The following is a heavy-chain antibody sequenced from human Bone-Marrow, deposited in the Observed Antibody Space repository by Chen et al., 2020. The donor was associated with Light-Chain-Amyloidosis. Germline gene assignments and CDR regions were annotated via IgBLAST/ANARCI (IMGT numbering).Heavy chain of an antibody. Sequence: EVQLVESGGGLVQPGGSLRLSCAASGFTFSDYWMSWVRQAPGKGLEWVANIKQDTSEIYYVDAVKGRFTISRDNAKDSLYLQMSSLRAEDTAMYYCARHIVWGAPDYWGQGTLVTVSS. J-gene: IGHJ4*02. D-gene: IGHD3-16*01. CDR2: IKQDTSEI. V-gene: IGHV3-7*03. CDR3: ARHIVWGAPDY. CDR1: GFTFSDYW.